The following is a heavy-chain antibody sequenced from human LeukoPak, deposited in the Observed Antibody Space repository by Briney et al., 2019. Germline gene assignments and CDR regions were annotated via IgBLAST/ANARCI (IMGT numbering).Heavy chain of an antibody. CDR2: ISYDGSNK. J-gene: IGHJ4*02. CDR3: ARALTMMAFDY. CDR1: GFTFSSYA. D-gene: IGHD3-22*01. V-gene: IGHV3-30*04. Sequence: GGSLRLSCAASGFTFSSYAMHWVRQAPGKGLEWVAVISYDGSNKYYADSVKGRFTISRDNSKNTLYLQMNSLRAEDMAVYYCARALTMMAFDYWGQGTLVTVSS.